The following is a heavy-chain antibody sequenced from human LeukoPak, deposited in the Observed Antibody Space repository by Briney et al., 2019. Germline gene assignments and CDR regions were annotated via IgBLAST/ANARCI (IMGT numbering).Heavy chain of an antibody. CDR1: GFTFYSYT. J-gene: IGHJ4*02. V-gene: IGHV3-23*01. CDR2: ISGFGVST. CDR3: ARENAIHFDY. Sequence: GGSLRLSCAASGFTFYSYTMSWVRQAPGKGLEWVSAISGFGVSTYYADSVKGRFTISRDNSKSTLYLQLNSLRAEDAAVYYCARENAIHFDYWGQGTLVTVSS.